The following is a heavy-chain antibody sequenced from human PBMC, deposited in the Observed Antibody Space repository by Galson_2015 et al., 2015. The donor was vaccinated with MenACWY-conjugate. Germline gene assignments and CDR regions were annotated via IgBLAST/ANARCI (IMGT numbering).Heavy chain of an antibody. CDR1: GGSISSSSYY. CDR3: ARHDRGGWYAFEI. Sequence: ETLYLPCTVSGGSISSSSYYWGWIRPPPGKGLEWIGTIYYSGSTYYNPSLKSRVTISEDTTKSLFSLKLSSVTAADTAIYYCARHDRGGWYAFEIWGQGTMVTVSS. J-gene: IGHJ3*02. V-gene: IGHV4-39*01. CDR2: IYYSGST. D-gene: IGHD6-19*01.